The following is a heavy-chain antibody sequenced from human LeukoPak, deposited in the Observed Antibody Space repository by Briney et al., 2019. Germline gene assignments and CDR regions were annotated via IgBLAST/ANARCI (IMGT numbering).Heavy chain of an antibody. V-gene: IGHV1-69*04. J-gene: IGHJ4*02. CDR2: IIPIFDIA. D-gene: IGHD6-19*01. Sequence: ASVKVSCTASGGTFSTYGFSWVRQAPGQGLEWMGRIIPIFDIADYAQKFRDRVTITADKSTSTAYMELRSLRSEDTAVYYCASARYSSGWYEGLYFDYWGQGTLVTVSS. CDR3: ASARYSSGWYEGLYFDY. CDR1: GGTFSTYG.